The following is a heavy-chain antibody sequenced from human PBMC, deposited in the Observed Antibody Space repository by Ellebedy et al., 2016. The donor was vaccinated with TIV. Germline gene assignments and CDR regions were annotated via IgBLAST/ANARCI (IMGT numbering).Heavy chain of an antibody. CDR2: IWYDGSKE. J-gene: IGHJ4*02. D-gene: IGHD3-10*01. V-gene: IGHV3-33*01. CDR3: VTGTVGRGTPAY. CDR1: GFTFSTYG. Sequence: GESLKISXAASGFTFSTYGMHWVRQAPGKGLEWVAIIWYDGSKEYYADSVKGRFTISRDNSKNTLYLQLTSLRAEDTAVYYCVTGTVGRGTPAYWGQGTPVTVSS.